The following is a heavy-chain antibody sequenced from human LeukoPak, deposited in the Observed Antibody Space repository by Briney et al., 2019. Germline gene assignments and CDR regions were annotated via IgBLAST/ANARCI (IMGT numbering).Heavy chain of an antibody. D-gene: IGHD5-12*01. CDR3: ARTTEGYAGGPGYSYYYYMDV. V-gene: IGHV4-39*07. Sequence: PSETLSLTCTVSGGSISSSSYYWGWIRQAPGKGLEWIGSFEYGGSTYYSPSLKSRVTISVDTSKNQVSLKLRSVTAADTAVYYCARTTEGYAGGPGYSYYYYMDVWGKGTTVTISS. CDR1: GGSISSSSYY. J-gene: IGHJ6*03. CDR2: FEYGGST.